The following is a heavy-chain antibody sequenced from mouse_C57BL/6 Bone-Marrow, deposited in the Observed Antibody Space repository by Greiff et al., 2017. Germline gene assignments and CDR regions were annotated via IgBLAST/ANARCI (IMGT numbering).Heavy chain of an antibody. V-gene: IGHV1-59*01. J-gene: IGHJ2*01. CDR1: GYTFTSYW. Sequence: QVQLQQPGAELVRPGPSVKLSCKASGYTFTSYWMHWVKQRPGQGLEWIGVIDPSDSYTNYNQKFKGKATLTVDTASSTAYMQLSSLTSEDSAVYYCARDADYYGSSSSYYFDYWGQGTTRTVSS. CDR3: ARDADYYGSSSSYYFDY. CDR2: IDPSDSYT. D-gene: IGHD1-1*01.